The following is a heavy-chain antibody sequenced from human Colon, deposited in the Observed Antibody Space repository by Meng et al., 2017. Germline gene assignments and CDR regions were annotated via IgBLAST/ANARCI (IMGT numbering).Heavy chain of an antibody. J-gene: IGHJ4*02. CDR1: GGSISSSQW. Sequence: QGQLQGAGPGLVEPSGTLSPTCEVSGGSISSSQWWSWVRQPPGKGLEWIGQIYLGGSPAYSPSLESRITMSVDKSNNQFSLRLRSVTAADTAVYYCARHGGWHFDYWGQGTLVTVSS. CDR2: IYLGGSP. D-gene: IGHD6-19*01. CDR3: ARHGGWHFDY. V-gene: IGHV4-4*02.